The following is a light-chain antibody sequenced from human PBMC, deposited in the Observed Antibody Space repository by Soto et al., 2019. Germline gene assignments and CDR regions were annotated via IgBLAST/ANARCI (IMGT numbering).Light chain of an antibody. V-gene: IGKV1-33*01. CDR3: QQYDSLPPS. CDR2: ETS. Sequence: DIPMTQSPSSLSASVGDRVTITCQASQDIGHYLNWYKQKPGKAPKLLIYETSKLETGAPSSFSGSGSGTDFTFTINSLQPEDFATYYCQQYDSLPPSFGGGTKVEIK. J-gene: IGKJ4*01. CDR1: QDIGHY.